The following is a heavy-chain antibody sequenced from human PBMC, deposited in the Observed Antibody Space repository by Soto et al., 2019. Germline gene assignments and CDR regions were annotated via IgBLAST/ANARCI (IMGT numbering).Heavy chain of an antibody. CDR3: ARGPGGVLEWLFGGSNDY. CDR1: GFTFSSYA. D-gene: IGHD3-3*01. V-gene: IGHV3-23*01. Sequence: EVQLLESGGGLVQPGGSLRLSCAASGFTFSSYAMSWVRQAPGKGLEWVSAISGSGGSTYYADSVKGRFTISTDNSKNTLYLQMNSLRAEDTAVYYCARGPGGVLEWLFGGSNDYWGQGTLVTVSS. CDR2: ISGSGGST. J-gene: IGHJ4*02.